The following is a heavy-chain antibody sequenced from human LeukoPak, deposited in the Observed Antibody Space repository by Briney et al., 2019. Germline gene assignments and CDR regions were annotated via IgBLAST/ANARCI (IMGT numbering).Heavy chain of an antibody. CDR1: GFTFSSYG. CDR3: AKILGGSSWYRAWVGYYYGMDV. Sequence: GRSLRLSCAASGFTFSSYGMHWVRQAPGKGLEWVAVISYDGSNKYCADSVKGRFTISRDNSKNTLYLQMNSLRAEDTAVYYCAKILGGSSWYRAWVGYYYGMDVWGQGTTVTVSS. J-gene: IGHJ6*02. CDR2: ISYDGSNK. V-gene: IGHV3-30*18. D-gene: IGHD6-13*01.